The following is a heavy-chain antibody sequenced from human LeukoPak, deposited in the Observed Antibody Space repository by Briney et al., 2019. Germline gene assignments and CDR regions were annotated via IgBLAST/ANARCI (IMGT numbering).Heavy chain of an antibody. D-gene: IGHD6-13*01. Sequence: GESLEISLKGSGYRFTSYWISWGRQMPGKGLEWMGRIDPSDSYTNYSPSFQGHVTISADKSISTAYLQWSSLKAPDTGMYYCARHLLAAAGPYYGLDVWGQGTTVTVSS. CDR3: ARHLLAAAGPYYGLDV. V-gene: IGHV5-10-1*01. CDR2: IDPSDSYT. CDR1: GYRFTSYW. J-gene: IGHJ6*02.